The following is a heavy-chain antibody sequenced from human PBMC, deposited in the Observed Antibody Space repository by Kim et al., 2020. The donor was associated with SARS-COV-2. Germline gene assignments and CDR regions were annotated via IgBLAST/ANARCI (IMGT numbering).Heavy chain of an antibody. CDR3: ARGRDDDYGGNFGGDAFDI. J-gene: IGHJ3*02. CDR2: INHSGST. CDR1: GGSFSGYY. D-gene: IGHD4-17*01. V-gene: IGHV4-34*01. Sequence: SETLSLTCAVYGGSFSGYYWSWIRQPPGKGLEWIGEINHSGSTNYNPSLKSRVTISVDTSKNQFSLKLSSVTAADTAVYYCARGRDDDYGGNFGGDAFDIWGQGTMVTVSS.